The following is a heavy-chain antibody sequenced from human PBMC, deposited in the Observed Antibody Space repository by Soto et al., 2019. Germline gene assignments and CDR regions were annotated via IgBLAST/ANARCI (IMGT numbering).Heavy chain of an antibody. CDR2: ISAYNGNT. Sequence: GASVKVSCKASGYTFTSYGISWVRQAPGQGLEWMGWISAYNGNTNYAQKFQGWVTMTRDTSISTAFMELSRLRSDDTAVYYCARDRCSGGSTQYYHGMDVWGQGTTVTVSS. CDR3: ARDRCSGGSTQYYHGMDV. V-gene: IGHV1-18*01. J-gene: IGHJ6*02. CDR1: GYTFTSYG. D-gene: IGHD2-15*01.